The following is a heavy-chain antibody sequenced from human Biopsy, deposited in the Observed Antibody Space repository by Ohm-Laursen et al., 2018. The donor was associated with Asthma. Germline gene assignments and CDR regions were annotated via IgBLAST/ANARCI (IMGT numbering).Heavy chain of an antibody. CDR2: ISVYNGNT. D-gene: IGHD2/OR15-2a*01. CDR3: ARAVDYFHYYGIDV. CDR1: GYTFNSAG. J-gene: IGHJ6*02. Sequence: ASVKASRKTSGYTFNSAGITSVRQAPGQGLEWMGWISVYNGNTKVAQKLQDRVTMITDTSTSTAYMELRSLRSDDTAVYFRARAVDYFHYYGIDVWGQGTTVTVS. V-gene: IGHV1-18*01.